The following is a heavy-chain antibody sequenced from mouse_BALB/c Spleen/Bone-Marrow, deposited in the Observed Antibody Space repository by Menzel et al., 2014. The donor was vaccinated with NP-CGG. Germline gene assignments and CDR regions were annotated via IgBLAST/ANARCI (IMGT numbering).Heavy chain of an antibody. J-gene: IGHJ4*01. CDR3: ARNCGYDYLFYAMDY. V-gene: IGHV2-4-1*01. Sequence: VLLVESGPGLVPPSQSLSITCTVSGFSLTSYGVHWVRQSPGKGLEWLGVIWGGGSTDYNAALISRLSISKDNSKSQVFLKINSLQADDTAICYCARNCGYDYLFYAMDYWGQGTSVTVSS. CDR2: IWGGGST. CDR1: GFSLTSYG. D-gene: IGHD5-5*01.